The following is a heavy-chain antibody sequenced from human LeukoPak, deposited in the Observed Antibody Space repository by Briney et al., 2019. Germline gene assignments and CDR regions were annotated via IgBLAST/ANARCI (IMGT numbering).Heavy chain of an antibody. Sequence: ASVKVSCKASGYTFTNYAISWVRQAPGQGLEWMGWISGYNGKTNYAQKLQGRVTMTTDTTTSTVYMDMRRLRSDDTAVYYCARDVGEGYCSGGSCSDYWGQGTLVTVSS. V-gene: IGHV1-18*01. CDR1: GYTFTNYA. CDR3: ARDVGEGYCSGGSCSDY. CDR2: ISGYNGKT. J-gene: IGHJ4*02. D-gene: IGHD2-15*01.